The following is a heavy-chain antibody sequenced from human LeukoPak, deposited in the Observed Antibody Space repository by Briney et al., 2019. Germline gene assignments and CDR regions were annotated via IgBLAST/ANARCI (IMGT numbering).Heavy chain of an antibody. CDR2: IWYDGSNK. Sequence: GRSLRLSCVASGFTFSTHGMHWVRQAPGKGLEWVAIIWYDGSNKYYADSVKGRFTISRDNSKNTLYLQMNSLRAEDTALYYCARGQEYYYDSSAYSKFDYWGQGTLVTVSS. J-gene: IGHJ4*02. CDR1: GFTFSTHG. V-gene: IGHV3-33*01. CDR3: ARGQEYYYDSSAYSKFDY. D-gene: IGHD3-22*01.